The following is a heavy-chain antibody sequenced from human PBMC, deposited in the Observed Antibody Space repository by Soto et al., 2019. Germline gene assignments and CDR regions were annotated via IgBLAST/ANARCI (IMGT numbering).Heavy chain of an antibody. CDR1: GDSVSSNSAA. CDR3: ARRTRTLGYGMDV. CDR2: TYYRSKWYN. V-gene: IGHV6-1*01. Sequence: QVQLQQSGPGLVKPSQTLSLTCAISGDSVSSNSAAWNWLRQSPSRGLEWLGRTYYRSKWYNDYAVSVKSRITINPNTSKNQFALQLNSVTPEDTAVYYCARRTRTLGYGMDVWGQGTTVTVSS. J-gene: IGHJ6*02. D-gene: IGHD3-16*01.